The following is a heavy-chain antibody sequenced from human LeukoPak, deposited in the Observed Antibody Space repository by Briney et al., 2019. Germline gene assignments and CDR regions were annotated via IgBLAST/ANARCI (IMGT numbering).Heavy chain of an antibody. D-gene: IGHD4-23*01. J-gene: IGHJ4*02. CDR2: IFPGLST. CDR3: AGMTTVIKGRRFDS. CDR1: GYSINSAYY. Sequence: SETLSLTCAVSGYSINSAYYWGWIRKPPGKGLEGIGNIFPGLSTDNNPSLKSRVTISLDASTNHFSLRLTSVTAADTALYFCAGMTTVIKGRRFDSWGQGALVTVSS. V-gene: IGHV4-38-2*01.